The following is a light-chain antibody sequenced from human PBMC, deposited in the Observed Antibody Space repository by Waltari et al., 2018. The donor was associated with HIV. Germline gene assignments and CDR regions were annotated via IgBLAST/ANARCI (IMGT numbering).Light chain of an antibody. CDR3: QVWDSSNEHVV. V-gene: IGLV3-21*04. Sequence: SYVLTQPPSVSVAPGAAATISCGAWNIGGKSVHWYKQQPGQAPVLVTRYNSDRPSGITDLISGANSGHTATLTITSVEAWDEATYYCQVWDSSNEHVVFGGGTELTVL. CDR2: YNS. CDR1: NIGGKS. J-gene: IGLJ3*02.